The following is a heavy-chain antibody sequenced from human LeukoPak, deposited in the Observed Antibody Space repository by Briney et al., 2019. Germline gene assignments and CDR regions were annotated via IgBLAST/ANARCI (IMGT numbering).Heavy chain of an antibody. V-gene: IGHV3-30*04. CDR3: AKDGGSNSYWYFDL. J-gene: IGHJ2*01. D-gene: IGHD1-26*01. CDR1: RFISSNYV. Sequence: GRSLRLSCAASRFISSNYVMHWVRQAPGKGLEWVAAIAHDGSQTYYSDSVKGRFTISRENSKNTLYLQMSSLRAEDTAVYFCAKDGGSNSYWYFDLWGRGTLVTVSS. CDR2: IAHDGSQT.